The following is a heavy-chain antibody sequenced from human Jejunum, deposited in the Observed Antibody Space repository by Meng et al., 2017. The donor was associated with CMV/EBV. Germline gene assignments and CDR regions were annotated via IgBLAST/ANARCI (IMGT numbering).Heavy chain of an antibody. D-gene: IGHD2-21*01. CDR1: GFTFSSYA. J-gene: IGHJ4*02. V-gene: IGHV3-23*01. CDR3: ARPTYSSDGGDYYY. CDR2: ISSGGGAT. Sequence: SGFTFSSYAMLWVRQAPGKGLEWVSTISSGGGATYYADSVKGRFPISRDNSRNTLYLHMNSLRAEDTAVFYCARPTYSSDGGDYYYWGQGTLVTVSS.